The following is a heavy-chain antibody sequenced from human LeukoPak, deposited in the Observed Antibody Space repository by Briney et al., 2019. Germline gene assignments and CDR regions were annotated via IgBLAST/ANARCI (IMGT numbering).Heavy chain of an antibody. J-gene: IGHJ4*02. D-gene: IGHD3-16*01. CDR3: AKDQVYDRGYYVAWDY. V-gene: IGHV3-23*01. Sequence: GGSLRLSCAASGFTFSTHGMNWVRQGPGKGLEWVSGITGSGGSTYYADSVKGRFTISRDNSKNTLYLQVNSLRDEDTAVYYCAKDQVYDRGYYVAWDYWGQGTLVTVSS. CDR2: ITGSGGST. CDR1: GFTFSTHG.